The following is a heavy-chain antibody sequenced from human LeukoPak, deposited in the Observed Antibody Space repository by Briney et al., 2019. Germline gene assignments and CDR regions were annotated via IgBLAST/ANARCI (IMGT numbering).Heavy chain of an antibody. J-gene: IGHJ4*02. CDR3: AKEMATTGGYY. V-gene: IGHV4-39*02. CDR2: IYYSGST. D-gene: IGHD5-24*01. Sequence: SETLSLTCTVSGGSISSSSYYWGWIRRPPGKGLEWIGSIYYSGSTYHNPSLKSRVTISVDTSKNQFSLRLSSVTAADTAVYYCAKEMATTGGYYWGQGTLVTVSS. CDR1: GGSISSSSYY.